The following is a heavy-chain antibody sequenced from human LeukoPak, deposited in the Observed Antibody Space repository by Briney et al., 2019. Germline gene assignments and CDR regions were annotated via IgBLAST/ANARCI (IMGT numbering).Heavy chain of an antibody. CDR3: ARVYDSSGYYYGPSDHDAFDI. CDR1: GGSISSYY. V-gene: IGHV4-4*09. Sequence: SETLSLTCTVSGGSISSYYGSCIRHPPGKGLEWIGYIYTRGSTNYNPSLKSRVTISLDTSKNQFSLTMSSVNAADTAVYYCARVYDSSGYYYGPSDHDAFDIWGQGTMVTVSS. CDR2: IYTRGST. D-gene: IGHD3-22*01. J-gene: IGHJ3*02.